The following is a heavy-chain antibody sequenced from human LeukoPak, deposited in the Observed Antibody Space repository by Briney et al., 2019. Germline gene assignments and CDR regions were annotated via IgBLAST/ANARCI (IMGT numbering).Heavy chain of an antibody. CDR2: ISSSSSYI. V-gene: IGHV3-21*01. J-gene: IGHJ4*02. Sequence: GGSLRLSCAASGFTFSSYSMNWVRQAPGKGLEWVSSISSSSSYIYYADSVKGRFTISRDNAKNSLYLQMNSLRAEDTAVYYCWRDRQVAGTFALGNRGQGTLVTVSS. CDR1: GFTFSSYS. CDR3: WRDRQVAGTFALGN. D-gene: IGHD6-19*01.